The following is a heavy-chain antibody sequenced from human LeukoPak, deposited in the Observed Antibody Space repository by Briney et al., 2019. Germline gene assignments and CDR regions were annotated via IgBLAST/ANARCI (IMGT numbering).Heavy chain of an antibody. D-gene: IGHD3-22*01. CDR1: GFTFSSYW. CDR2: IKQDGSEK. V-gene: IGHV3-7*01. CDR3: ARYYYDSSGYLYYMDV. Sequence: PGGSLRLSCAASGFTFSSYWMSWVRQAPGKGLEWVANIKQDGSEKYYVDSVKGRFTISRDNAKNSLYLQMNSLRAEDTAVYYCARYYYDSSGYLYYMDVWGKGTTVTISS. J-gene: IGHJ6*03.